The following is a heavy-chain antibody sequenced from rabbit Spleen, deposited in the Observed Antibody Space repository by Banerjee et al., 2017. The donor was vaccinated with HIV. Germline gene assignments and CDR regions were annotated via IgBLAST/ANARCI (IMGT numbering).Heavy chain of an antibody. CDR1: GIDFSNYNF. D-gene: IGHD4-1*01. Sequence: QSLEESGGDLVKPGASLTLTCTASGIDFSNYNFMCWVRQAPGKGLEWIACIDIGSRDFTYYASWAKGRFTISKTSSTTVTAQMTSLTAADTATYFCARDLAGVIGWNFYLWGPGTLVTVS. CDR3: ARDLAGVIGWNFYL. J-gene: IGHJ4*01. CDR2: IDIGSRDFT. V-gene: IGHV1S40*01.